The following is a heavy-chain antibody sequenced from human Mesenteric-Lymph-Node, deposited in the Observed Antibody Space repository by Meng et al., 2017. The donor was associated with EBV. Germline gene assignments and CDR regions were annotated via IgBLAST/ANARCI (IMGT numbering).Heavy chain of an antibody. CDR2: INTNTGNP. V-gene: IGHV7-4-1*02. D-gene: IGHD3-3*01. Sequence: VQLVKSGCEFKKPGASVKVYCKASGNTFTTYSMNWVRQAPGQGLEWMGWINTNTGNPTYAQGFTGRFVFSLDTSVSTAYLQISSLQAEDTAVYYCARGDTELYGTFDPWGQGTLVTVSS. CDR1: GNTFTTYS. CDR3: ARGDTELYGTFDP. J-gene: IGHJ5*02.